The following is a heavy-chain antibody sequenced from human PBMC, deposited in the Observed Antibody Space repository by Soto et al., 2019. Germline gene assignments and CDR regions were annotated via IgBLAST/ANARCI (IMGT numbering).Heavy chain of an antibody. CDR2: FDPEDGET. CDR1: GYTLTDLS. J-gene: IGHJ4*02. Sequence: ASVKVSCKVSGYTLTDLSMHWVRQAPGKGLEWMGGFDPEDGETIYAQKFQGRVTMTEDTSTDTAYMELSSLRSEDTAVYYCVSSATNYAILSYWGQGTLVTVSS. V-gene: IGHV1-24*01. CDR3: VSSATNYAILSY. D-gene: IGHD3-9*01.